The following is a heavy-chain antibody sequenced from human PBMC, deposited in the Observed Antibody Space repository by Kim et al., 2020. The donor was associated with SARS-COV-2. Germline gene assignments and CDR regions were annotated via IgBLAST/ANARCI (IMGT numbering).Heavy chain of an antibody. J-gene: IGHJ4*02. CDR3: ASDLAWLLAHDY. Sequence: YDGDFVQGRGTNSRDNAKNSLYLQMNSLRAEDTAVYYCASDLAWLLAHDYWGQGTLVTVSS. D-gene: IGHD3-3*01. V-gene: IGHV3-7*03.